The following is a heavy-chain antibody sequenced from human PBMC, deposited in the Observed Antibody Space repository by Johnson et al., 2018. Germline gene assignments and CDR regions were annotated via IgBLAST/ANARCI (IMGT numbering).Heavy chain of an antibody. J-gene: IGHJ6*03. CDR1: GGTFSSYP. CDR3: ARTFGAQWLVYYYYYCRDV. D-gene: IGHD6-19*01. V-gene: IGHV1-69*12. CDR2: IIPIFGTA. Sequence: QVQLVQSGAEVKKPMSSVRLSCKTAGGTFSSYPINWVRQAPGQGLEWMGGIIPIFGTANYAQKFQGRVTITADESTSTAYMELSSLRSEDTAVYYCARTFGAQWLVYYYYYCRDVWGKGTTVTVAS.